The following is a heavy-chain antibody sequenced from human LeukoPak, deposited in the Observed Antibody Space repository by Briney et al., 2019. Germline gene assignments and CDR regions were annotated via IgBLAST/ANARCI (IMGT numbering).Heavy chain of an antibody. CDR3: ARVKMIVGDNWFDP. V-gene: IGHV1-2*02. Sequence: GASVKVFCKASGYTFTGYYMHWVRQAPGQGLEWMGWINPNSGGTNYAQKFQGRVTMTRDTSISTAYMELSRLRSDDTAVYYCARVKMIVGDNWFDPWGQGTLVTVSS. CDR2: INPNSGGT. J-gene: IGHJ5*02. D-gene: IGHD3-22*01. CDR1: GYTFTGYY.